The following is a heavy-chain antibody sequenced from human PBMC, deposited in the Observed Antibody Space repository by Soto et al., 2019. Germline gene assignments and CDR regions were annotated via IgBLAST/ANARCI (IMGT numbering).Heavy chain of an antibody. Sequence: GESLKISCKGSGFSFTNYWIAWVRQMPGKGLEWMGIIYPDDSDTRYSPSFQGQVTISADKSISTAYLQWSSLKASDTAMYYCARHAYTRGWPYYFDYWGQGTLVTVSS. D-gene: IGHD6-19*01. CDR3: ARHAYTRGWPYYFDY. CDR1: GFSFTNYW. J-gene: IGHJ4*02. V-gene: IGHV5-51*01. CDR2: IYPDDSDT.